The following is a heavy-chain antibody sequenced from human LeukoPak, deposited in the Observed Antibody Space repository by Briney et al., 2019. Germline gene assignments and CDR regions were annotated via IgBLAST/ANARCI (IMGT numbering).Heavy chain of an antibody. J-gene: IGHJ6*03. D-gene: IGHD2-15*01. CDR2: IIPIFGTA. V-gene: IGHV1-69*05. CDR3: ARDLSGDCSGGSCYGPGSYYYMDV. Sequence: ASVKVSCKASGGTFSSYAISWVRQAPGQGLEWMGGIIPIFGTANYAQKFQGRVTINTDESTSTAYMELSSLRSEDTAVYSCARDLSGDCSGGSCYGPGSYYYMDVWGKGTTVAASS. CDR1: GGTFSSYA.